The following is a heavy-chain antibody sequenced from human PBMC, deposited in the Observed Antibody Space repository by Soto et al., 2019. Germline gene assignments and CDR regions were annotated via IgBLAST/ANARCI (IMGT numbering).Heavy chain of an antibody. CDR3: ARYQSSGSGSGFDL. Sequence: EVQLVESGGGLIQPGGSLRLSCAASGFTVSSNYMSWVRQAPGKGLEWVSVIYSGGSTYYADSVNVRFTISSDNSKNTLYLKIYSLRAEDTAVYYCARYQSSGSGSGFDLWGQGTLVTVSS. CDR1: GFTVSSNY. V-gene: IGHV3-53*01. J-gene: IGHJ5*02. CDR2: IYSGGST. D-gene: IGHD3-10*01.